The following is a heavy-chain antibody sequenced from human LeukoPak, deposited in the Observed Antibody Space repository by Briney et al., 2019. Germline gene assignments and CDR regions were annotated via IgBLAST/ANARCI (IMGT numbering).Heavy chain of an antibody. J-gene: IGHJ6*04. D-gene: IGHD3-10*02. CDR1: GFTFSSYN. CDR3: AELGITTIGGV. V-gene: IGHV3-21*01. Sequence: PGGSLRLSCAASGFTFSSYNMNWVRQAPGKGLEWVSSITSGSSYIYYADSVKGRFTISRDNAKNSLYLQMNSLRAEDTAVYYCAELGITTIGGVWGKGTTVTISS. CDR2: ITSGSSYI.